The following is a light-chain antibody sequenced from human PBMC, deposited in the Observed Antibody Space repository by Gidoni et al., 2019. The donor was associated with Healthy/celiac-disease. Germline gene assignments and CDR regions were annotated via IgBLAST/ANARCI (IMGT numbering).Light chain of an antibody. V-gene: IGKV4-1*01. CDR2: WAS. CDR1: QSVLYSSHNKNY. Sequence: IVMTQSPDSLTQSLGERATIHCKSSQSVLYSSHNKNYLAWYQQKPGQPPKLLIYWASTRESGVPDRFSGSGSGTDFTLTISSLQAEDVAVYYCQQYYSAPLTFGGGTKVEIK. J-gene: IGKJ4*01. CDR3: QQYYSAPLT.